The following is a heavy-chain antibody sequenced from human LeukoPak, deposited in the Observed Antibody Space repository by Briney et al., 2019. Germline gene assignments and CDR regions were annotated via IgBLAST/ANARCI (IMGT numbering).Heavy chain of an antibody. J-gene: IGHJ5*02. CDR2: IYYSGST. V-gene: IGHV4-39*07. D-gene: IGHD1-7*01. CDR1: GGSISSSSYY. Sequence: SETLSLTCTVSGGSISSSSYYWGWIRQPPGKGLEWIGSIYYSGSTYYNPSLKSRVTISVDTSKNQFSLKLSSVTAADTAVYYCARGDNWNYGVTYNWFDPWGQGTLVTVSS. CDR3: ARGDNWNYGVTYNWFDP.